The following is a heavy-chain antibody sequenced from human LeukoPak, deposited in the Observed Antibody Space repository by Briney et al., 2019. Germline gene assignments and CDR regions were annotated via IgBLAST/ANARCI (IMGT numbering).Heavy chain of an antibody. CDR1: GFAFNSYT. D-gene: IGHD2-2*01. CDR2: ITGNGDST. Sequence: GGFLRLSCAASGFAFNSYTMGWVRQAPGKGLEWVSAITGNGDSTYYADSVKGRFTISRDNSKNTLYLHMNSLRTEDTAVYYRAKIEGKYQLANVPDHWGQGTLVTVSS. J-gene: IGHJ4*02. CDR3: AKIEGKYQLANVPDH. V-gene: IGHV3-23*01.